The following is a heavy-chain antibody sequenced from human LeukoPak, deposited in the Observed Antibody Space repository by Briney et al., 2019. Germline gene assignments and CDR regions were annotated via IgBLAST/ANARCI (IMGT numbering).Heavy chain of an antibody. D-gene: IGHD2-15*01. CDR3: ARGMVVAATNWFDP. Sequence: PGGSLRLSCAASGFTFSSYSMNWVRQAPGKGLEWVSSISSSSSYIYYADSVKGRFTISRDNAKNSLYLQMNSLRAEDTAVYYCARGMVVAATNWFDPRGQGTLVTVSS. CDR2: ISSSSSYI. CDR1: GFTFSSYS. J-gene: IGHJ5*02. V-gene: IGHV3-21*01.